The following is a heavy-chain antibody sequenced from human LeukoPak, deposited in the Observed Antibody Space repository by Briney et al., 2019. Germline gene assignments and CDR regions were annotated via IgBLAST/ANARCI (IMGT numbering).Heavy chain of an antibody. D-gene: IGHD6-19*01. CDR2: ISSSSSYI. CDR1: GFTFSSYS. CDR3: ARVGYSSGWYGWFDP. J-gene: IGHJ5*02. V-gene: IGHV3-21*01. Sequence: GGSLRLSCAASGFTFSSYSMNWVRQAPGQGLEWVSSISSSSSYIYYADSVKGRFTISRDNAKNSLFLQMNSLRAEYPAVYYCARVGYSSGWYGWFDPWGQGTLVTVSS.